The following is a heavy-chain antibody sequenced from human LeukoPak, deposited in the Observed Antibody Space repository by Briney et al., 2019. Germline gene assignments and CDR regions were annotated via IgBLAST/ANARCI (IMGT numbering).Heavy chain of an antibody. CDR1: GYTLTNYD. D-gene: IGHD1-1*01. V-gene: IGHV1-8*01. Sequence: ASVKVSCKASGYTLTNYDINWVRQATGQGLEWMGRVNPDSGNTGYAQKFQGRVTMTRNTSTSTAYMELRSLRSDDTAVYYCAIQEVKTRRDYWGQGTLVTVSS. CDR3: AIQEVKTRRDY. CDR2: VNPDSGNT. J-gene: IGHJ4*02.